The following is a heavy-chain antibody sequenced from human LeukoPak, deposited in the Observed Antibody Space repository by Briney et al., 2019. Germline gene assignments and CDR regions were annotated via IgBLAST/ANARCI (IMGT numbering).Heavy chain of an antibody. CDR2: IIPILGIA. Sequence: SVKVSCKASGGTFSSYAISWVRQAPGQGLEWMGRIIPILGIANYAQKFQGRVTITADKSTSTAYMELSSLRSEDTAVYYCARDAGMAGRPPGNWFDPWGQGTLVTVSS. V-gene: IGHV1-69*04. J-gene: IGHJ5*02. D-gene: IGHD6-6*01. CDR3: ARDAGMAGRPPGNWFDP. CDR1: GGTFSSYA.